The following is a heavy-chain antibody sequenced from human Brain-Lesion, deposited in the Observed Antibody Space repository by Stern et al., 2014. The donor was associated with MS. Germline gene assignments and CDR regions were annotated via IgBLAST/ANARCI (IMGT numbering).Heavy chain of an antibody. V-gene: IGHV3-30*01. CDR1: GFTFSSYA. CDR2: ISYDGSNQ. Sequence: VQLEESGGGVVHPGRSLRLSCAASGFTFSSYAMHWVRQAPGKGLEWLAVISYDGSNQYYPDSVKGRFTISRDNSKNTLYLQMNSLRAEDTAVYYCARSSLRFFDWQDAFDIWGQGTMVTVSS. D-gene: IGHD3-9*01. CDR3: ARSSLRFFDWQDAFDI. J-gene: IGHJ3*02.